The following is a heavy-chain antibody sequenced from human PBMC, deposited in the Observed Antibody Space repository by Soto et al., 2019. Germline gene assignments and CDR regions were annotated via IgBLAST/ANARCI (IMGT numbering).Heavy chain of an antibody. CDR3: AKDGGVVSSGWYDDIDY. J-gene: IGHJ4*02. Sequence: PGGSLRLACAASGFTFSNYGMHWVRQAPGKGLEWVAVISYDGSNKYYADSVKGRFTISRDNSKNTLYLQMNSLRAEDTAVYYCAKDGGVVSSGWYDDIDYWGQGTLVTVSS. D-gene: IGHD6-19*01. V-gene: IGHV3-30*18. CDR2: ISYDGSNK. CDR1: GFTFSNYG.